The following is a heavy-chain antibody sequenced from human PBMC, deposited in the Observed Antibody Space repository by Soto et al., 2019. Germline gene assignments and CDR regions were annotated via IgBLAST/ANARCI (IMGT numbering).Heavy chain of an antibody. V-gene: IGHV4-4*02. D-gene: IGHD3-16*01. CDR1: GGSISSSNW. CDR3: ARAIGGDIMDV. Sequence: SETLSLTCAVSGGSISSSNWWSWVRQPPGKGLEWIGEIYHSGSTNYNPSLKGRVTISVDKSKNQFSLKLSSVTAADTAVYYCARAIGGDIMDVWGQGTTVTVSS. J-gene: IGHJ6*02. CDR2: IYHSGST.